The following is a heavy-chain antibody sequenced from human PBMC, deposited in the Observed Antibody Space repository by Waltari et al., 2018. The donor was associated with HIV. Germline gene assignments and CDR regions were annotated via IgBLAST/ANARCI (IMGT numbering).Heavy chain of an antibody. J-gene: IGHJ5*02. CDR1: GGSFSGYY. CDR2: INHSGST. CDR3: ARAGDSSGSWFDP. D-gene: IGHD3-22*01. Sequence: QVQLQQWGAGLLKPSETLSLTCAVYGGSFSGYYWSWIRQPPGKGLEWIGEINHSGSTNYNPSLKSRVTISVDTSKNQFSLKLSSVTAADTAVYYCARAGDSSGSWFDPWGQGTLVTVSS. V-gene: IGHV4-34*01.